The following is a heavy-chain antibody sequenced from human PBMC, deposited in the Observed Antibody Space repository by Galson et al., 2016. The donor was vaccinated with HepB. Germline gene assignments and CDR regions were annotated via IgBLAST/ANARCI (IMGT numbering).Heavy chain of an antibody. V-gene: IGHV4-4*02. CDR2: IYHSGNT. Sequence: SETLSLTCAVSGDSISGTNWWSWVRQPPGKGLEWIGEIYHSGNTNYNPSLKSRVTISLDKSKNQFSLKLSSVTAADTAVYYCARSYSTSLYIYLDYWGQGTLVTVSS. CDR3: ARSYSTSLYIYLDY. D-gene: IGHD6-13*01. CDR1: GDSISGTNW. J-gene: IGHJ4*02.